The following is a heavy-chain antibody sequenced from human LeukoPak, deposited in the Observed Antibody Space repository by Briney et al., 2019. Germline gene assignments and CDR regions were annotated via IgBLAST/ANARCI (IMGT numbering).Heavy chain of an antibody. CDR2: INPNSGGT. D-gene: IGHD3-22*01. Sequence: GASVKVSCMAPGYTFTGYYMHWVRQAPGQGLEWMGWINPNSGGTNYAQKFQGRVTMTRDTSISTAYMELSRLRSDDTAVYYCASDYYDSSGYYSFDYWGQGTLVTVSS. V-gene: IGHV1-2*02. J-gene: IGHJ4*02. CDR1: GYTFTGYY. CDR3: ASDYYDSSGYYSFDY.